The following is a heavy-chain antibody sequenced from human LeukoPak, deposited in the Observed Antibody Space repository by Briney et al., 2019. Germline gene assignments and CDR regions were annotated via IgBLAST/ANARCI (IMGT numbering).Heavy chain of an antibody. CDR2: INHSGST. D-gene: IGHD6-13*01. CDR3: ARRSSSWTPFDY. J-gene: IGHJ4*02. CDR1: GGSFSGYY. Sequence: SETLSLTCAVYGGSFSGYYWSWIRQPPGKGLEWIGEINHSGSTNYNPSLKSRVTISVDTSKNQFSLKLSSVTAADTAVYYCARRSSSWTPFDYWGQGTLVTVSS. V-gene: IGHV4-34*01.